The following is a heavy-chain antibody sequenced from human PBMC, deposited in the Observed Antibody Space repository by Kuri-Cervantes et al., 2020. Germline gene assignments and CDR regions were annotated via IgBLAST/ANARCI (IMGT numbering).Heavy chain of an antibody. D-gene: IGHD3-22*01. CDR3: ARLSSYDSSAQFY. Sequence: WVRQAPGKGLEWIGSIFYTGTTYYSPSLKSRVPISVDTSKNQFSLKLSSVTAADTAVYYCARLSSYDSSAQFYWGQGTLVTVSS. V-gene: IGHV4-39*01. J-gene: IGHJ4*02. CDR2: IFYTGTT.